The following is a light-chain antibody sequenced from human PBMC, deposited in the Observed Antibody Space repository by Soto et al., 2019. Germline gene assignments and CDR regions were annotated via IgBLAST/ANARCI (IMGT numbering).Light chain of an antibody. CDR2: DND. Sequence: QSVLTQPPSAFGTPGQRVAISCSGSSSTFGSNAVNWYQQLPGTAPKLLIYDNDQRPSGVPDRFSGSKSGTSASLAISGLQSDDAADYYCAAWDDSLNGPVFGGGTKLTVL. J-gene: IGLJ2*01. CDR1: SSTFGSNA. V-gene: IGLV1-44*01. CDR3: AAWDDSLNGPV.